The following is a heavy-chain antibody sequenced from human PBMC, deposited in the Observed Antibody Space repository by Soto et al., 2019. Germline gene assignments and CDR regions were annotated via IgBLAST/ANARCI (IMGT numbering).Heavy chain of an antibody. J-gene: IGHJ4*02. V-gene: IGHV4-28*01. CDR3: ARREIQGPIDY. D-gene: IGHD1-26*01. CDR1: GYSISSSNW. CDR2: IYYSGTT. Sequence: QVQLQESGPGLVKPSDTLSLTCAVSGYSISSSNWWGWIRQPPVKGLEWIGYIYYSGTTYYNPSLKSRVTMSVGTSKNQFSLKLTSVTAVDTAVYYCARREIQGPIDYWGQGTLVTVSS.